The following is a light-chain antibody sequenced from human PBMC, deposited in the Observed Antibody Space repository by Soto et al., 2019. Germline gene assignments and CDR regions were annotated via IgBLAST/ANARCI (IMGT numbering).Light chain of an antibody. CDR3: SSYAGSYV. CDR1: SSDVGGYNY. Sequence: QSALTQPPSASGSPGQSVTISCTGTSSDVGGYNYVSWYQQHPGKAPKLMIYEGSKRPSGVPDRFSGSKSGNTASLTVSGLQAEDEADYYCSSYAGSYVFGTGTKLTVL. CDR2: EGS. J-gene: IGLJ1*01. V-gene: IGLV2-8*01.